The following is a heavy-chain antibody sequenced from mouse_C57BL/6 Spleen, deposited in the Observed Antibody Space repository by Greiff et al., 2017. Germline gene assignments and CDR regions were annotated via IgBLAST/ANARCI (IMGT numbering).Heavy chain of an antibody. CDR1: GYTFTSYW. J-gene: IGHJ1*03. Sequence: QVQLQQPGAELVMPGASVKLSCKASGYTFTSYWMHWVKQRPGRGLEWIGRIDPHSGGTQYNEKFKSKATLTVDKPSSTAYMQLSSLTSEDSAVYYCAREGYNDYEGEDFGGWGTGTTVTVAT. CDR3: AREGYNDYEGEDFGG. CDR2: IDPHSGGT. V-gene: IGHV1-72*01. D-gene: IGHD2-4*01.